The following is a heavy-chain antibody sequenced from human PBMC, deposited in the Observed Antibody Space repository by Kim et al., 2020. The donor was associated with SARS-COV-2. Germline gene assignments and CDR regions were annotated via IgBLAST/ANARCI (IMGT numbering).Heavy chain of an antibody. CDR2: ISSSGDRT. V-gene: IGHV3-23*01. CDR3: AKVISQTDYYWYGMDV. J-gene: IGHJ6*02. Sequence: GGSLRLSCAASGFPFRTYPMIWVRRPPGKGPEGVSSISSSGDRTYYSSDSLKGRFTISRDNSRNTLYLQMNSLRAEDTAVYYCAKVISQTDYYWYGMDVWGQGTTVTVSS. CDR1: GFPFRTYP.